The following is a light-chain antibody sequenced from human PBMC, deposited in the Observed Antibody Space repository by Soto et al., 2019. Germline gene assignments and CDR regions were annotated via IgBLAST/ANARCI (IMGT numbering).Light chain of an antibody. CDR2: GAS. V-gene: IGKV3-20*01. CDR1: QSVSSSF. Sequence: ESVLTQSPGTLSLSPGERATLSCRASQSVSSSFFAWYQLQPGQAPRLLIYGASSRATGIPDRFSGSGSGTDFTLTISRLEPEDFAVYYFQQYDSSPWTFGQGTNVEIK. CDR3: QQYDSSPWT. J-gene: IGKJ1*01.